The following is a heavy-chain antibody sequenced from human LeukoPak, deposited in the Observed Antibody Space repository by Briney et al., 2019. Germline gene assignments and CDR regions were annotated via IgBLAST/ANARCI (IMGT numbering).Heavy chain of an antibody. Sequence: SETLSLTCTVSGGSISSSSHYRGWIRQPPGKGLEWIGSIYYSGSTYYNPSLKSRVTISVDTSKNQFSLKLSSVTAADTAVYYCARADVNYFDYWGQGTLVTVSS. CDR1: GGSISSSSHY. CDR3: ARADVNYFDY. V-gene: IGHV4-39*07. CDR2: IYYSGST. J-gene: IGHJ4*02.